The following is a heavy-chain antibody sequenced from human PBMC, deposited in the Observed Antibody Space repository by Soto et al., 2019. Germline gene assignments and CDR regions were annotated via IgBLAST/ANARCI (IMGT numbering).Heavy chain of an antibody. V-gene: IGHV3-30*03. CDR2: ISYDGSNK. J-gene: IGHJ4*02. CDR1: GFTFSSYG. D-gene: IGHD1-26*01. Sequence: QVQLVESGGGVVQPGRSLRLSCAASGFTFSSYGMHWVRQAPGKGLEWVAVISYDGSNKYYADSVKGRFTISRDNSKNTLYLQMNSLRAEDTAVYYCATPGVGATGFDYWGQGTLVTVSS. CDR3: ATPGVGATGFDY.